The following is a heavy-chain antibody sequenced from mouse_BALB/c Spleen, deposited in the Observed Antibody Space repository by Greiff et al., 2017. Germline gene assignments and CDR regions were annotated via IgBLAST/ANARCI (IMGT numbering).Heavy chain of an antibody. V-gene: IGHV3-8*02. D-gene: IGHD2-1*01. CDR3: ASRYGNYEEDYAMDY. CDR2: ISYSGST. J-gene: IGHJ4*01. CDR1: GDSITSGY. Sequence: EVQLKESGPSLVKPSQTLSLTCSVTGDSITSGYWNWIRKFPGNKLEYMGYISYSGSTYYNPSLKSRISITRDTSKNQYYLQLNSVTTEDTATYYCASRYGNYEEDYAMDYWGQGTSVTVSS.